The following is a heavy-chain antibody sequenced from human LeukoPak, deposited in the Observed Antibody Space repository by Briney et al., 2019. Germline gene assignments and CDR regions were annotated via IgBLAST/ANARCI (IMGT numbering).Heavy chain of an antibody. D-gene: IGHD6-6*01. CDR3: AKADYSSSSGYYYYGIDV. J-gene: IGHJ6*02. CDR2: ISGSGDNT. Sequence: GGSLRLSCAASGFTFSSYAMSWVRQAPGKGLEWVSGISGSGDNTYYADSVKGRFTISRDNSRNTLYLQMNSLRAEDTAVYYCAKADYSSSSGYYYYGIDVWGQGTTVTVSS. CDR1: GFTFSSYA. V-gene: IGHV3-23*01.